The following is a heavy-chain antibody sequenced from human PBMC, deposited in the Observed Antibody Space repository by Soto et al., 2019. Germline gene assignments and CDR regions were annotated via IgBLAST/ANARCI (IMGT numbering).Heavy chain of an antibody. D-gene: IGHD6-6*01. V-gene: IGHV2-5*02. CDR2: IYWDDDK. CDR1: GFSLSTSGVG. J-gene: IGHJ6*04. Sequence: QITLKESGPTLVKPTQTLTLTCTFSGFSLSTSGVGAGWMRQPPGKALEWLALIYWDDDKRYSPSLKSRLTITKDTSKNQVVLTMTNMDPVDTATYYCARYSSSWGLDVWGKGTTVTVSS. CDR3: ARYSSSWGLDV.